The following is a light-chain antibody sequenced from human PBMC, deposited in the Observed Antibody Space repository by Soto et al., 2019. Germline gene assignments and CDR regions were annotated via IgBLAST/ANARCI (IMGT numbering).Light chain of an antibody. CDR3: EAWDDSLNGPDLA. CDR2: IND. CDR1: RSNIGTNT. J-gene: IGLJ2*01. V-gene: IGLV1-44*01. Sequence: QSVLTQPPSASGTPGQRVTISCSGCRSNIGTNTVNWYQQVPGTAPRLLIYINDQRPSGVPDRFSASKSGTSATLAISGLQSGDEATYYCEAWDDSLNGPDLAFGGGTKLTVL.